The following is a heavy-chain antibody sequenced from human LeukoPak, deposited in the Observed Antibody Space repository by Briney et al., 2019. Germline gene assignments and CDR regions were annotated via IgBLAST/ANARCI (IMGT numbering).Heavy chain of an antibody. J-gene: IGHJ4*02. CDR2: ISSSSSYI. Sequence: GGSLRLSCAASGFTFSSYSMNWVRQAPGKGLEWVSSISSSSSYIYYADSVKGRFTISRDNAKNSLYLQMNSLRAEDTAVYYCARDCGGDCYPAFDYWGQGTLVTVSS. D-gene: IGHD2-21*02. CDR3: ARDCGGDCYPAFDY. V-gene: IGHV3-21*01. CDR1: GFTFSSYS.